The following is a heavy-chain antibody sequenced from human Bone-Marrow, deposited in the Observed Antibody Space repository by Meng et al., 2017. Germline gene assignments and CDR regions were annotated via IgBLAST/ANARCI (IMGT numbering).Heavy chain of an antibody. CDR1: GFTFSSYS. CDR3: ARAGDSSGYYYFDY. Sequence: VWVVESGGGVCQPGRSLRLSCAASGFTFSSYSMNWVRQAPGKGLEWVSSISSSSSYIYYADSVKGRFTISRDNAKNSLYLQMNSLRAEDTAVYYCARAGDSSGYYYFDYWGQGTLVTVSS. D-gene: IGHD3-22*01. J-gene: IGHJ4*02. V-gene: IGHV3-21*01. CDR2: ISSSSSYI.